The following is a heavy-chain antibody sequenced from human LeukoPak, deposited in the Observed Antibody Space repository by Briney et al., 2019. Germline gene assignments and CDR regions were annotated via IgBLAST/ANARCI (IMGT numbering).Heavy chain of an antibody. CDR1: GGSFSGYY. CDR3: ARHSNGGMIIGLDY. CDR2: INHSGST. V-gene: IGHV4-34*01. J-gene: IGHJ4*02. D-gene: IGHD3-22*01. Sequence: SETLSLTCAVYGGSFSGYYWSWIRQPPGKGLEWIGEINHSGSTNYNPSLKSRVTISVDTSKNQFSLKLSSVTAADTAVYYCARHSNGGMIIGLDYWGQGTLVTVSS.